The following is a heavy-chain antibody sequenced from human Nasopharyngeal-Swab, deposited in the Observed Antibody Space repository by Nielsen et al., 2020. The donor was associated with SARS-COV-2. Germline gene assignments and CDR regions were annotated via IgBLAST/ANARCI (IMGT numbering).Heavy chain of an antibody. D-gene: IGHD6-19*01. Sequence: GESLQISCKGSGYSFTSYWIAWVRQMPGKGLEWMGLIYPSDSETRYSPSFEGQVTISAGKSISTAYLQWSSLKASDTAMYYCARGWYSGPDYWGQGTLVTVSS. CDR1: GYSFTSYW. CDR3: ARGWYSGPDY. V-gene: IGHV5-51*01. J-gene: IGHJ4*02. CDR2: IYPSDSET.